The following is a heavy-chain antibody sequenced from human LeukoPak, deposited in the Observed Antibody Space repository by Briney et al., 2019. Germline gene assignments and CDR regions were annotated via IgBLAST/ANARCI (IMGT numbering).Heavy chain of an antibody. D-gene: IGHD3-3*01. Sequence: GGSLRLSCAASGFTFSSYAMSWVRQAPGKGLEWVSAISGSGGSTYYADSVKGRFTISRDNSKNTLYLQMNSLRAEDTAVYYCAKQNSDFWSGYPSAEYFQHWGQGTLVTVSS. CDR3: AKQNSDFWSGYPSAEYFQH. CDR1: GFTFSSYA. CDR2: ISGSGGST. J-gene: IGHJ1*01. V-gene: IGHV3-23*01.